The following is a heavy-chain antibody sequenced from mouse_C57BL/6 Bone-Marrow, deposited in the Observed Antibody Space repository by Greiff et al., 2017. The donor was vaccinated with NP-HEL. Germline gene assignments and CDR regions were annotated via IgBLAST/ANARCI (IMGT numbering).Heavy chain of an antibody. D-gene: IGHD2-4*01. J-gene: IGHJ3*01. V-gene: IGHV5-4*01. CDR2: ISDGGSYT. Sequence: EVQVVESGGGLVKPGGSLKLSCAASGFTFSSYAMSWVRQTPEKRLEWVATISDGGSYTYYPENVKGRFTISRDNAKNNLYLQMSHLKSEDTAMYYCARAYDYDGWFAYWGQGTLVTVSA. CDR1: GFTFSSYA. CDR3: ARAYDYDGWFAY.